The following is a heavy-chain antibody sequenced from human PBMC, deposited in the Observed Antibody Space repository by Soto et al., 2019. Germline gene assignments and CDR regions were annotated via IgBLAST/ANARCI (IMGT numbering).Heavy chain of an antibody. Sequence: GGSLRLSCAGSGFSFSTYSMDWARQAPGKGLEWVSSISSSSSATYINYADSVKGRFTISRDNAQNSLYLQMNSLRPEDTAVYHCARQGTSTKYYTMDVWGQGTTVTVSS. CDR1: GFSFSTYS. CDR2: ISSSSSATYI. D-gene: IGHD2-2*01. CDR3: ARQGTSTKYYTMDV. J-gene: IGHJ6*02. V-gene: IGHV3-21*01.